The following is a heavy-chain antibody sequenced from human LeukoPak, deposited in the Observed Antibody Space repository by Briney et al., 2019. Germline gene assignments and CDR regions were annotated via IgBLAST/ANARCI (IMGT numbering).Heavy chain of an antibody. J-gene: IGHJ4*02. D-gene: IGHD3-22*01. Sequence: GGSLRLSCAASGFTFSSYSMNWVRQAPGKGLEWVSYISSSSSTIYYADSVKGRFTISRDNAKNSLYLQMNSLRAEDTAVYYCARAGDSSGPTGGNFDYWGQGTLVTVSS. CDR1: GFTFSSYS. V-gene: IGHV3-48*04. CDR2: ISSSSSTI. CDR3: ARAGDSSGPTGGNFDY.